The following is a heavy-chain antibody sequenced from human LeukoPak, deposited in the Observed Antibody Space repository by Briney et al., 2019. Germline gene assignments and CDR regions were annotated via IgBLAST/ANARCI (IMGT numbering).Heavy chain of an antibody. CDR2: SFFSGST. J-gene: IGHJ4*02. CDR3: ARGGLSSGWYG. CDR1: GGSISSYY. D-gene: IGHD6-19*01. Sequence: SETLSLTCTVSGGSISSYYWSWIRQPPGKGLEWIGYSFFSGSTNYNPSLKSRVTISLDTSKNQFSTRLNSVTAADTAVYYCARGGLSSGWYGWGQGTLVTVSS. V-gene: IGHV4-59*01.